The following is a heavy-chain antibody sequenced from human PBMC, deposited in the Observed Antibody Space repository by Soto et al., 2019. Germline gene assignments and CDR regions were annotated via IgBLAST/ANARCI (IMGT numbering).Heavy chain of an antibody. D-gene: IGHD2-15*01. Sequence: EVHLVESGGGLVKPGGSLRLSCAASGFTLSNDWINWVRQAPGKGLEWVGRIKSKTDGGTTDFAAHVKGRFAISRDDSTDMVYMQMISLKTADTGIDYCTTHSYSTMRLVLFDYWGHGTLVTVSS. CDR2: IKSKTDGGTT. CDR3: TTHSYSTMRLVLFDY. J-gene: IGHJ4*01. V-gene: IGHV3-15*07. CDR1: GFTLSNDW.